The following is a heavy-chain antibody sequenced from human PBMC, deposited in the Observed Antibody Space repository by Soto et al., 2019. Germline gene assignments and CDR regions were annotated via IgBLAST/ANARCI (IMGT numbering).Heavy chain of an antibody. CDR3: ARVQITIFGVVAY. Sequence: SVKVSCKASGGTFSSYAISWVRQAPGRGLEWMGGIIPIFGTANYAQKFQGRVTITADESTSTAYMELSSLRSEDTAVDYGARVQITIFGVVAYWGQGTLVTVSS. CDR2: IIPIFGTA. V-gene: IGHV1-69*13. CDR1: GGTFSSYA. J-gene: IGHJ4*02. D-gene: IGHD3-3*01.